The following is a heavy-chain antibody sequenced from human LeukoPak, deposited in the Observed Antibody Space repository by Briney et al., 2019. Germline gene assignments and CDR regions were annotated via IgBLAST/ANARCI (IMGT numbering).Heavy chain of an antibody. CDR3: AKFRSIAARPTVRGDNWFDP. CDR2: ISGSGGST. CDR1: GFTFSSYA. V-gene: IGHV3-23*01. J-gene: IGHJ5*02. Sequence: PGGSLRLSCAASGFTFSSYAMSWVRQAPGKGLEWVSVISGSGGSTYYADSVKGRFTISRDNSKNTLYLQMNSLRAEDTAVYYCAKFRSIAARPTVRGDNWFDPWGQGTLVTVSS. D-gene: IGHD6-6*01.